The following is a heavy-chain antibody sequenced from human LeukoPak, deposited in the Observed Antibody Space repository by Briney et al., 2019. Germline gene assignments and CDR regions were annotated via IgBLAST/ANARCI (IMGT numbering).Heavy chain of an antibody. CDR1: GFTFSSHG. Sequence: GGSLRLSCAASGFTFSSHGMHWVRQAPGKGLEWVSVIYSGGSTYYAASVEGRFTISRDNSKNTVYLQMNNLKVDDTAVYYCARAGPIDYWGQGTLVTVSS. CDR2: IYSGGST. CDR3: ARAGPIDY. J-gene: IGHJ4*02. V-gene: IGHV3-NL1*01.